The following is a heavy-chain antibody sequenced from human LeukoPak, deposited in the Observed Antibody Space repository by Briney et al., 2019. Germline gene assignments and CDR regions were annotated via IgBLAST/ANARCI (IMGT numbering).Heavy chain of an antibody. CDR1: GFTFSNAW. D-gene: IGHD3-10*01. V-gene: IGHV3-48*01. CDR2: ISSSSSTI. Sequence: GGSLRLSCAASGFTFSNAWMNWVRQAPGKGLEWVSYISSSSSTIYYADSVKGRFTISRDNAKNSLYLQMNSLRAEDTAVYYCAREVSGFGELSPNNWFDPWGQGTLVTVSS. J-gene: IGHJ5*02. CDR3: AREVSGFGELSPNNWFDP.